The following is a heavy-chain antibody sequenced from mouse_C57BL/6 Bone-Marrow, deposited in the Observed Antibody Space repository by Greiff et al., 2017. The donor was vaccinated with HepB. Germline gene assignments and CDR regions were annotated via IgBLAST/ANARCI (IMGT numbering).Heavy chain of an antibody. D-gene: IGHD2-5*01. J-gene: IGHJ3*01. CDR1: EYEFPSHD. CDR2: INSDGGST. Sequence: EVHLVESGGGLVQPGESLKLSCESNEYEFPSHDMSWVRKTPEKRLELVAAINSDGGSTYYPDTMERRFIISRDNTKKTLYLQMSSLRSEDTALYYCARLPTIVTTRGFAYWGQGTLVTVSA. V-gene: IGHV5-2*01. CDR3: ARLPTIVTTRGFAY.